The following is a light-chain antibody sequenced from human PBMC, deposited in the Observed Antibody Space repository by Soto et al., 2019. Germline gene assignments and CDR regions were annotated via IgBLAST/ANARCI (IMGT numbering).Light chain of an antibody. CDR1: QGISSY. J-gene: IGKJ3*01. CDR2: AAS. Sequence: DIQLTQSPSFLSASVGDRVTITCRASQGISSYLAWYQQKPGKAPKLLIYAASTLRSGVPSRFSGRGSGTELSLTTSSLQPEDCATYYCQQFNSDPLTFGPGTKVAI. CDR3: QQFNSDPLT. V-gene: IGKV1-9*01.